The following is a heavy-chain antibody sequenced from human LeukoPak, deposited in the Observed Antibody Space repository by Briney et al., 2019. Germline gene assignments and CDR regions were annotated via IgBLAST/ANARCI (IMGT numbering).Heavy chain of an antibody. Sequence: ASVKVSCKASGYTFTSYYMNWVRQAPGQGLEWMGIINPSGGSTTYAQKFQGRVTMTRDTSTSTVYMELSSLRSEDTAVYYCARPIRFLEWSLDAFDIWGQGTMVTVSS. V-gene: IGHV1-46*01. CDR3: ARPIRFLEWSLDAFDI. CDR1: GYTFTSYY. CDR2: INPSGGST. D-gene: IGHD3-3*01. J-gene: IGHJ3*02.